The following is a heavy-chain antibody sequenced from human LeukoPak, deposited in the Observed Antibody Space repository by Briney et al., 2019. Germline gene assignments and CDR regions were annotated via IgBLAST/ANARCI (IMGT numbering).Heavy chain of an antibody. CDR3: ARVSVTVIDY. CDR1: GGSISSYY. J-gene: IGHJ4*02. CDR2: IYYSGST. D-gene: IGHD3-16*02. Sequence: SETLSLTCTVSGGSISSYYWSWIRQPPGKGLEWIGYIYYSGSTNYNPSLKSRVTISVDTSKNQFSLKLSSVTAANTAVYYCARVSVTVIDYWGQGTLVTVSS. V-gene: IGHV4-59*01.